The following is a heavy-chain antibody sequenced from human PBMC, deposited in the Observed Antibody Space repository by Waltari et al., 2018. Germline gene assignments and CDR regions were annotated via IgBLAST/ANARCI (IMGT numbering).Heavy chain of an antibody. D-gene: IGHD5-12*01. J-gene: IGHJ4*02. CDR2: IYYRGRT. CDR3: ARHRDIVATMFDY. Sequence: QLQLEESGPGLVKPSETLSLTCTVSGGSIRSTNYYWGWIRQPPGKGLEWIGTIYYRGRTYYTPSLKSRVTISVDTSKNQFSLKLSSVTAADTAVYYCARHRDIVATMFDYWGQGTLVTVSS. V-gene: IGHV4-39*01. CDR1: GGSIRSTNYY.